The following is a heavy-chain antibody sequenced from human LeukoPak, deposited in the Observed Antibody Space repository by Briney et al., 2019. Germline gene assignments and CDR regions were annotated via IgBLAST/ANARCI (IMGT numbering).Heavy chain of an antibody. D-gene: IGHD6-19*01. CDR2: INSDGRTT. CDR3: ATGSRGSGWFDY. J-gene: IGHJ4*02. Sequence: GGSLRLSCAASGFTFSSYWMYWVRQAPGKGLVWVSRINSDGRTTSNADSVKSRFTISRDNAKNTLYLQMNSLRAEDTAVYYCATGSRGSGWFDYWGQGTLVTVSS. CDR1: GFTFSSYW. V-gene: IGHV3-74*01.